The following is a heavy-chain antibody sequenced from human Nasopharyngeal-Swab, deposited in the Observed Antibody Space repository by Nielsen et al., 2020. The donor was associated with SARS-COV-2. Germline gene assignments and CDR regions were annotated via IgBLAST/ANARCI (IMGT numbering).Heavy chain of an antibody. V-gene: IGHV3-30-3*01. Sequence: GESLKISCAASGFTFSSYAMHWVRQAPGKGLEWVAVISYDGSNKCYADSVKGRFTISRDNSKNTLYLQMNSLRAEDTAVYYCARDLGGYYGDWGQGTLVTVSS. J-gene: IGHJ4*02. CDR1: GFTFSSYA. D-gene: IGHD3-22*01. CDR2: ISYDGSNK. CDR3: ARDLGGYYGD.